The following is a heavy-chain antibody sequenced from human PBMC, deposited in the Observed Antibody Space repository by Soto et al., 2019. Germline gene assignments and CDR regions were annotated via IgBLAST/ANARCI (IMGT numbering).Heavy chain of an antibody. J-gene: IGHJ3*02. D-gene: IGHD6-19*01. V-gene: IGHV6-1*01. Sequence: SQTLSLTCAISGDSVSSNSAAWNWIRQSPSIGLEWLGRTYYRSKWYNDYAVSVKSRITINPDTSKNQFSLQLNSVTPEDTAVYYCAREVEQWLRAFDNWGQGTMVTVSS. CDR3: AREVEQWLRAFDN. CDR1: GDSVSSNSAA. CDR2: TYYRSKWYN.